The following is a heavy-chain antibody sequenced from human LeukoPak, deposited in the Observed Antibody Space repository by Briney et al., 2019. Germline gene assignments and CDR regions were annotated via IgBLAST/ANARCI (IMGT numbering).Heavy chain of an antibody. V-gene: IGHV3-30*02. CDR1: GFTFSSYG. Sequence: PGGSLRLYCAASGFTFSSYGMHWVRQAPGKGLEWVAFIRYDGSNKYYADSVKGRFTISRDNSKNTLYLQMNSLRAEDTAVYYCAKPILGYSSSSGGNYFDYWGQGTLVTVSS. D-gene: IGHD6-6*01. J-gene: IGHJ4*02. CDR2: IRYDGSNK. CDR3: AKPILGYSSSSGGNYFDY.